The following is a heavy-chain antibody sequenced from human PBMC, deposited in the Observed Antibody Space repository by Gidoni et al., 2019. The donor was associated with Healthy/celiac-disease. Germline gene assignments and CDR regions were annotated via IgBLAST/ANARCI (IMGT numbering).Heavy chain of an antibody. CDR2: ISYDGSNK. D-gene: IGHD2-2*01. CDR3: AKALQGSISCFDY. J-gene: IGHJ4*02. Sequence: QVQLVESGGGVVQPGRSLSLSGAAQGLTFSSYGMHWVRQAPGKGLECVAVISYDGSNKYYADSVKGRFTISRDNSKNTLYLQMNSLRAEDTAVYYCAKALQGSISCFDYWGQGTLVTVSS. V-gene: IGHV3-30*18. CDR1: GLTFSSYG.